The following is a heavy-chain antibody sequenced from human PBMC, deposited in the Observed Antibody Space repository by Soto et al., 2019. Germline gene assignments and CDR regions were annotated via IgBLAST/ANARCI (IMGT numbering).Heavy chain of an antibody. CDR3: ARPRGTTPAVWYFDL. Sequence: QVQLQESGPGLVKPSETLSLTCTVSGGYISSHYWSWIRQPPGKGLEWIGYVYHSGKTDSNPSLQRRITLXMDTSKNQISLSLTSVTAADTAVYYCARPRGTTPAVWYFDLWGRGTLVTVSS. D-gene: IGHD1-26*01. J-gene: IGHJ2*01. CDR1: GGYISSHY. V-gene: IGHV4-59*08. CDR2: VYHSGKT.